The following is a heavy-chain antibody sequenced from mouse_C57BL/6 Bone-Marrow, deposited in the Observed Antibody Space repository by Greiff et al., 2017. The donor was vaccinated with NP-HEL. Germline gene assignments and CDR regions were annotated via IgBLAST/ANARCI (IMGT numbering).Heavy chain of an antibody. CDR3: TRSRWLLPYWYFDV. J-gene: IGHJ1*03. D-gene: IGHD2-3*01. Sequence: EVKLVESGEGLVKPGGSLKLSCAASGFTFSSYAMSWVRQTPEKRLEWVAYISSGGDYIYYADTVKGRFTFSRDNARNTLYLQMSSLKSEYTAMYYCTRSRWLLPYWYFDVWGTGTTVTVSS. V-gene: IGHV5-9-1*02. CDR2: ISSGGDYI. CDR1: GFTFSSYA.